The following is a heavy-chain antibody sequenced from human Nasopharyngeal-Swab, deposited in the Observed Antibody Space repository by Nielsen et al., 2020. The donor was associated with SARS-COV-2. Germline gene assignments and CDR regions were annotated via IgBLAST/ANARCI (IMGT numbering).Heavy chain of an antibody. Sequence: ASVKVSCKASGYTLSTYAMYWVRQAPGQRPEFMGWINAGGGNTYYSQKFQGRVRISRDTSANTVYMELSRLRSADTAVYYCARVPAVAASRIDYWGQGTLVTVSS. CDR2: INAGGGNT. J-gene: IGHJ4*02. D-gene: IGHD6-19*01. CDR3: ARVPAVAASRIDY. CDR1: GYTLSTYA. V-gene: IGHV1-3*01.